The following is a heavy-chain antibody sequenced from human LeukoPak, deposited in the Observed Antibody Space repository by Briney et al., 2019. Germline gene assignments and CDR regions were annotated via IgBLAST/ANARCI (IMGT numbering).Heavy chain of an antibody. CDR2: IKQDGSEK. CDR3: AKVIRGGYGMDV. CDR1: GFTFSTHW. D-gene: IGHD3-10*01. V-gene: IGHV3-7*04. Sequence: GGSLRLSCAASGFTFSTHWMIWVRQAPGKGLEWVANIKQDGSEKYYVDSVKGRFIISRDNAKNSLSLQLNSLRDEDTAVYFCAKVIRGGYGMDVWGQGTTVTVSS. J-gene: IGHJ6*02.